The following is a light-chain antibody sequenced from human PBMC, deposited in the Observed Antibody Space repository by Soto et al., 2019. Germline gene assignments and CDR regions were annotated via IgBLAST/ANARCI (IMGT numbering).Light chain of an antibody. CDR2: DAS. Sequence: DMQMTQSPSSLSASVGDRLTLTCQASQDIGNYLNWYQQKPGKAPKLLIYDASTLESGVPSRFSGSGSGTDFTFTISSLQPEDFATYYCQQYDNLPITFGQGTRLEIK. CDR3: QQYDNLPIT. CDR1: QDIGNY. J-gene: IGKJ5*01. V-gene: IGKV1-33*01.